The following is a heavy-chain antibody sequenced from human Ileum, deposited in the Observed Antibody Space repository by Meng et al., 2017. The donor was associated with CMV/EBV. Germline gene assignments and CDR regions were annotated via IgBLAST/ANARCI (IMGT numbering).Heavy chain of an antibody. D-gene: IGHD3-16*02. Sequence: QVQLQQWGAGLLKPREPLSLTCAVYGGSLRGHYCNWIRQSPGNGLQWIAEINHVGRTNSNPSLASRVTISQDTSKNQCSLKLNSVTVADSAVYYCARGLFRYPAYFDLWGQGTLVTVSS. V-gene: IGHV4-34*01. CDR1: GGSLRGHY. CDR3: ARGLFRYPAYFDL. J-gene: IGHJ4*02. CDR2: INHVGRT.